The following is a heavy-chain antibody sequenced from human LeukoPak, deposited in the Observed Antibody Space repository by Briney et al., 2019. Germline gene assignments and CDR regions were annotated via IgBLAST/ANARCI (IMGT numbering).Heavy chain of an antibody. Sequence: GGSLRLSCAASGFIFSSYWVTWVRQAPGKGLEWVANMYQDGSEKYYVDSVKGRFTISRDNAKNSLYLQMNSLRAEDTAVYYCAKTGSYGDSWFDYWGQGTLVTVSS. CDR3: AKTGSYGDSWFDY. CDR2: MYQDGSEK. D-gene: IGHD4-17*01. CDR1: GFIFSSYW. V-gene: IGHV3-7*01. J-gene: IGHJ4*02.